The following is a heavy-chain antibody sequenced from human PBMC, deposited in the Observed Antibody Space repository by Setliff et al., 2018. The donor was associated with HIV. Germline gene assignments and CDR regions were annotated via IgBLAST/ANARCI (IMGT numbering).Heavy chain of an antibody. CDR3: AIEEGSGHYSNFFYYYYMDV. J-gene: IGHJ6*03. V-gene: IGHV1-69*13. CDR2: IIPSYVTP. CDR1: GGTFSSDA. D-gene: IGHD3-10*01. Sequence: ASVKVSCKASGGTFSSDAITWVRQAPGQGLEWMGTIIPSYVTPNYAQRFQGRVTITADESTSTAYMELRRLRSEDTAVYYCAIEEGSGHYSNFFYYYYMDVWGKGTTVTVSS.